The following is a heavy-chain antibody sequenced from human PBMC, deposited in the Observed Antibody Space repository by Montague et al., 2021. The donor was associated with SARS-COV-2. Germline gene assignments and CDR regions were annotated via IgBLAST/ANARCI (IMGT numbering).Heavy chain of an antibody. D-gene: IGHD4-23*01. CDR1: GGSIGAYY. J-gene: IGHJ3*02. CDR2: IDNSGST. CDR3: ARHGGNDAFDI. V-gene: IGHV4-59*01. Sequence: ETLSLTCTAAGGSIGAYYWSWIRQPPGKGLEWIGYIDNSGSTNXKPSLESRVTMSVDTSKNQFSLKLNSVTAADTAVYYCARHGGNDAFDIWGRGTMVTVSS.